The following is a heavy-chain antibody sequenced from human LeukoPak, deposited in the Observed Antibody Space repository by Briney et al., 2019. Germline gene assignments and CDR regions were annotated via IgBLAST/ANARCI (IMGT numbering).Heavy chain of an antibody. CDR1: GYTFTGYY. D-gene: IGHD2-15*01. CDR2: INPNSGGT. CDR3: ARVPYCSGGTCYDY. J-gene: IGHJ4*02. Sequence: ASVKVSCKASGYTFTGYYMHWVRQAPGQGLEWMGWINPNSGGTYYAQKFQGRVAMTRDTSSSTAYMELSRLRSDDTAVYYCARVPYCSGGTCYDYWGQGSLVIVSS. V-gene: IGHV1-2*02.